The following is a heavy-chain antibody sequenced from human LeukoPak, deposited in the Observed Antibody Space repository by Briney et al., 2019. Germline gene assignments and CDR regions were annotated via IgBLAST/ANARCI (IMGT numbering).Heavy chain of an antibody. CDR1: GFTFFTYS. J-gene: IGHJ4*02. V-gene: IGHV3-30*04. CDR3: ARGVTEDRGVAQCDS. D-gene: IGHD3-3*01. CDR2: ISYDGSNK. Sequence: GRSLRLSCAASGFTFFTYSMHWVRQAPGKGLEWVAVISYDGSNKYYADSVKGRLTISRDNSKNTLYLQMSSLTPDDTAVYYCARGVTEDRGVAQCDSWGQGAPVTVSS.